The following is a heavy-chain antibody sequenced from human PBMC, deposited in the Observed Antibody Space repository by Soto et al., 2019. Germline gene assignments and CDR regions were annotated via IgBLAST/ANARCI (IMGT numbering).Heavy chain of an antibody. V-gene: IGHV1-2*02. CDR1: GYTFTGYY. J-gene: IGHJ4*02. CDR3: ARASNELTPPWNYVFDY. D-gene: IGHD1-7*01. Sequence: ASVKVSCKASGYTFTGYYMHWVRQAPGQGLEWMGWINPNSGGTNYAQKFQGRVTMTRDTSISTAYMELSRLRSDDTAVYYCARASNELTPPWNYVFDYWGQGTLVTVSS. CDR2: INPNSGGT.